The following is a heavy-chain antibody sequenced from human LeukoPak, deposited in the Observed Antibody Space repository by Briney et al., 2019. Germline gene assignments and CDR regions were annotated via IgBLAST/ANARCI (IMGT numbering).Heavy chain of an antibody. J-gene: IGHJ4*02. CDR2: ISGNGGST. D-gene: IGHD1/OR15-1a*01. CDR3: AKDGGSITGTVGRFDY. Sequence: GGSLRLSCAVSGLTFSSYAMSWVRQAPGKGLEWVSGISGNGGSTYYADSVKGRLTISRDNSKNTLYLQMNSLRAEDTALYYCAKDGGSITGTVGRFDYWGQGTLVTVSS. V-gene: IGHV3-23*01. CDR1: GLTFSSYA.